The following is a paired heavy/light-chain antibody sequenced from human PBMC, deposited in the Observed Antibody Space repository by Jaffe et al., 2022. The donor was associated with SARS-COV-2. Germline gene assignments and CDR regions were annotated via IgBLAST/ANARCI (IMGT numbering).Heavy chain of an antibody. CDR1: GFMFHTYW. V-gene: IGHV3-7*03. J-gene: IGHJ2*01. D-gene: IGHD3-3*01. Sequence: EEQLVESGGGLVQPGGSLRLSCAASGFMFHTYWMGWVRQAPGKGLEWVADIKQDGSDKNYADSVKGRFTVSRDNAKTSLYLQMNSLRAEDTAVYYCARERRLGVRFLDLWGRGTLVTVSS. CDR2: IKQDGSDK. CDR3: ARERRLGVRFLDL.
Light chain of an antibody. J-gene: IGLJ3*02. V-gene: IGLV2-14*03. CDR3: SSYTSSSTPWV. CDR1: SSDVGRYNY. Sequence: QSALTQPASVSGSPGQSITISCIGTSSDVGRYNYVSWYQHHPGKAPKVIIYDVSNRPSGVSNRFSGSKSGNTASLTISGLQAEDEADYYCSSYTSSSTPWVFGGGTKMTVL. CDR2: DVS.